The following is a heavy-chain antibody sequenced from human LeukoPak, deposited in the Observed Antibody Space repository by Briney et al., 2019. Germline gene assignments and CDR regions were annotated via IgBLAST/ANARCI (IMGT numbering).Heavy chain of an antibody. V-gene: IGHV1-69*13. CDR1: GDTFRNYD. CDR2: ILPVGSKP. J-gene: IGHJ5*02. D-gene: IGHD6-19*01. CDR3: ARGGWQTTGWYADH. Sequence: SVTVSCKASGDTFRNYDFAWVRLARGQGLEGLGGILPVGSKPEYAESFQDRITIPADESTSTVSMELTSLRSDDTAVYYCARGGWQTTGWYADHWGEGTLVTVAS.